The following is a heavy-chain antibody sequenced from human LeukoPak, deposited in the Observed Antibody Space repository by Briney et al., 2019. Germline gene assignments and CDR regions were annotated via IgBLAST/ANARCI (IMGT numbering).Heavy chain of an antibody. CDR1: GESFTTFY. CDR3: ARRNGKNWFDP. V-gene: IGHV4-34*01. Sequence: PSETLSLTCAVYGESFTTFYWGWIRQTPGKGLEWIGEINHTGSTNYNPSLKSRVTISVDTSKNQFSLKLSSVTAADTAVYYCARRNGKNWFDPWGQGTLVTVSS. D-gene: IGHD1-1*01. CDR2: INHTGST. J-gene: IGHJ5*02.